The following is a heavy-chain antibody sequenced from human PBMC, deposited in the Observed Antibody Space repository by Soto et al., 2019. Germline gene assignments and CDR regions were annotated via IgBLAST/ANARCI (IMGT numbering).Heavy chain of an antibody. J-gene: IGHJ4*02. CDR3: AREGKPGYCSGGSCCYLFDY. V-gene: IGHV1-69*01. CDR1: GGTFSSYA. CDR2: IIPIFGTA. D-gene: IGHD2-15*01. Sequence: QVQLVQSGAEVKKPGSSVKVSCKASGGTFSSYAISWVRQAPGQGLEWMGGIIPIFGTANYAQKFQGRVTITADESTSTAYMELSSLRSEDTAVYYCAREGKPGYCSGGSCCYLFDYWGQGTLVTVSS.